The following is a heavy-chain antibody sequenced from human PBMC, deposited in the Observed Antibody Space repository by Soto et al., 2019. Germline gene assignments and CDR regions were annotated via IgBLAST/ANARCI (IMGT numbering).Heavy chain of an antibody. V-gene: IGHV3-7*03. D-gene: IGHD1-26*01. CDR3: ARDGTAHYYGIDV. CDR1: GFTFSSYW. Sequence: EVQLVESGGGLVQPGGSLRLSCAASGFTFSSYWMSWVRQAPGKGLEWVANIKQDGSEKYYVDSVKGRFTISRDNAKNSLYLQMNSLRAEDTAVYYCARDGTAHYYGIDVWGQGTTVTVSS. CDR2: IKQDGSEK. J-gene: IGHJ6*02.